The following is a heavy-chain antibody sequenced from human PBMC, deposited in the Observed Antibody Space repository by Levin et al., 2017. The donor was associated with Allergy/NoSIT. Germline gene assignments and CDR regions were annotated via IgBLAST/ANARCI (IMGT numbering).Heavy chain of an antibody. V-gene: IGHV3-21*04. CDR1: GFTFNIYT. CDR2: ISTNSAYI. Sequence: HGESLKISCSASGFTFNIYTMNWVRQAPGKGLEWISFISTNSAYIFYADSVRGRFTISRDNAKWSLYLHMNSLSADDTATYYCARGPEVWGQGTPVTVSS. CDR3: ARGPEV. J-gene: IGHJ4*02.